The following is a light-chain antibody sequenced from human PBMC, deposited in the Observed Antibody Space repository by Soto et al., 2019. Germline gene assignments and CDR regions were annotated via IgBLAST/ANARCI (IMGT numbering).Light chain of an antibody. Sequence: DIQMTQSPSSLSASVGDRVTITFRASQRIRSLLNWYQQTPGKAPKILIYGASNLQSGVPSRFSSSGAGADCTLPISSLQPEDVATDYCPQSYNNPRTFGQGTKVDIK. J-gene: IGKJ1*01. CDR2: GAS. CDR1: QRIRSL. V-gene: IGKV1-39*01. CDR3: PQSYNNPRT.